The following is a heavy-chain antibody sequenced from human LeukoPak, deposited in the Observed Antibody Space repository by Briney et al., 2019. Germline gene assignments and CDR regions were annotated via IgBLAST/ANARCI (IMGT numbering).Heavy chain of an antibody. V-gene: IGHV4-59*08. CDR3: ARVAIGFEWFDP. Sequence: SETLSLTCTVSGGSISSYYWSWIRQPPGKGLEWIGYIYYSGSTNYNPSLKSRVTISVDTSKNQFSLKLSSVTAADTAVYYCARVAIGFEWFDPWGQGTLVTVSS. CDR1: GGSISSYY. J-gene: IGHJ5*02. CDR2: IYYSGST. D-gene: IGHD2-2*02.